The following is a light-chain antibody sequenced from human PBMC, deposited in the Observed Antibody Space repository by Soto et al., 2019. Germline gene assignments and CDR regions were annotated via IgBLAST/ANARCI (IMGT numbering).Light chain of an antibody. V-gene: IGKV3-15*01. CDR2: GAS. CDR3: QQYLDWPRT. J-gene: IGKJ1*01. CDR1: QSVSSN. Sequence: EIVMTQSPGTLSLSPGERATLSCRASQSVSSNLAWYQQKPGQAPRLLIYGASTRATGIPARFSGSGSGTEFTLTISSLQSEDFAVYYCQQYLDWPRTFGQGTKVDIK.